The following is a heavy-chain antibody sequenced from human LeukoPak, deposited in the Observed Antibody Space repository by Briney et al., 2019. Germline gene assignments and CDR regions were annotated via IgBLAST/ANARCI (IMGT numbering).Heavy chain of an antibody. J-gene: IGHJ5*02. D-gene: IGHD3-10*01. CDR1: GGSFSGYY. Sequence: SETLSLTCAVYGGSFSGYYWSWIRQPPGKGLEWIGGINHSGSTNYNPSLKSRVTISVDTSKNQFSLKLSSVTAADTAVYYCAREMSYGSGSPNWFDPWGQGTLVTVSS. CDR3: AREMSYGSGSPNWFDP. CDR2: INHSGST. V-gene: IGHV4-34*01.